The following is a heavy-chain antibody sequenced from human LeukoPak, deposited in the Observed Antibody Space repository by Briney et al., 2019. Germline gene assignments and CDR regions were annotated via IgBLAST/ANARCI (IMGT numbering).Heavy chain of an antibody. CDR3: ARIKSSGWYYDY. V-gene: IGHV4-59*01. CDR2: VYYSGST. CDR1: GGSISGCY. Sequence: SETLSLTCTVSGGSISGCYWSWIRQPPGKGLEWIGYVYYSGSTNYNPSLKSRVTISLDTSKNQFSLRLSSVTAADTAVYYCARIKSSGWYYDYWGQGTLVTVSS. D-gene: IGHD6-19*01. J-gene: IGHJ4*02.